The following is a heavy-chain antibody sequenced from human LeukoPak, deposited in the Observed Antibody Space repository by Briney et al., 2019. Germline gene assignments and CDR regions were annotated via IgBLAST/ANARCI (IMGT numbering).Heavy chain of an antibody. CDR3: ATFDRMVLTLDY. Sequence: ASVKVSCKVSGYTLTELSMHWVRQAPGKGLEWMGGFDPKDGETIYAQKFQGRVTMTEDTSTDTAYMELSSLRSEDTAVYYCATFDRMVLTLDYWGQGTLVTVSS. CDR2: FDPKDGET. V-gene: IGHV1-24*01. D-gene: IGHD3-10*01. J-gene: IGHJ4*02. CDR1: GYTLTELS.